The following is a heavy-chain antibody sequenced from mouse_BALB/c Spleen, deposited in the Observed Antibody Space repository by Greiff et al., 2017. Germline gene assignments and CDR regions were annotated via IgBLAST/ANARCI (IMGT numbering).Heavy chain of an antibody. Sequence: VQRVESGPGLVAPSQSLSITCTVSGFSLTSYGVHWVRQPPGKGLEWLGVIWAGGSTNYNSALMSRLSISKDNSKSQVFLKMNSLQTDDTAMYYCARDGGVLEGYAMDYWGQGTSVPVSS. CDR3: ARDGGVLEGYAMDY. J-gene: IGHJ4*01. D-gene: IGHD3-3*01. CDR2: IWAGGST. V-gene: IGHV2-9*02. CDR1: GFSLTSYG.